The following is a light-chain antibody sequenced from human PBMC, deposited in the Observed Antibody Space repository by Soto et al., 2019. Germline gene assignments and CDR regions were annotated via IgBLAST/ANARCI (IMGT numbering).Light chain of an antibody. Sequence: QSALTQPASVSGSPGQSITISCTGTSSDVGSYNLVSWYQQHPGKAPKLMIYEGSKRPSGVSNRFSGSKSGNTASLIISGLQAEDEADYYCCSYAGSSPWVFGTGTKLTVL. CDR2: EGS. CDR1: SSDVGSYNL. V-gene: IGLV2-23*01. J-gene: IGLJ1*01. CDR3: CSYAGSSPWV.